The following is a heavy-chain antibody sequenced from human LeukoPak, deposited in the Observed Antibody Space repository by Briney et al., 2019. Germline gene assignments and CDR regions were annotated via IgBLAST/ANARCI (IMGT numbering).Heavy chain of an antibody. Sequence: ASVKVSCKASGHTFTSYGISWVRRAPGQGLEWMGWISAYNGNTNYAQKLQGRVTMTTDTSTSTAYMELSRLRSDDTAVYYCARSNYYYYMDVWGKGTAVTVSS. V-gene: IGHV1-18*01. CDR2: ISAYNGNT. CDR1: GHTFTSYG. CDR3: ARSNYYYYMDV. J-gene: IGHJ6*03.